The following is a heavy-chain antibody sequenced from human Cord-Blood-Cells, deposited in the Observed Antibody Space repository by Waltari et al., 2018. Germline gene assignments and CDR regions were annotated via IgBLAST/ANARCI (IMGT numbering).Heavy chain of an antibody. CDR1: VGSISSYS. Sequence: QVQLQESGPGLVKPSETLSLTCTVSVGSISSYSWSWIRQPPGKGLEWIGYIYYSGSTNYNPSLKSRVTISVDTSKNQFSLKLSSVTAADTAVYYCAREEYSYGYFDYWGQGTLVTVSS. CDR2: IYYSGST. CDR3: AREEYSYGYFDY. V-gene: IGHV4-59*01. J-gene: IGHJ4*02. D-gene: IGHD5-18*01.